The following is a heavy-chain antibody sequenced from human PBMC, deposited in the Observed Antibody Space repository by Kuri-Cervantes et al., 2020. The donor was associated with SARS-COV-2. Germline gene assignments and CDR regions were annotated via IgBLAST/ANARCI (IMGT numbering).Heavy chain of an antibody. V-gene: IGHV4-39*01. J-gene: IGHJ4*02. D-gene: IGHD7-27*01. Sequence: ESLKISCTVSGGSVSSGSYYWSWIRQPPGKGLEWIGSIYYSGSTYYNPSLKSRVTISVDTSKNQFSLKLSSVTAADTAVYYCARNWGRYYFDYWGQGTLVTVSS. CDR1: GGSVSSGSYY. CDR2: IYYSGST. CDR3: ARNWGRYYFDY.